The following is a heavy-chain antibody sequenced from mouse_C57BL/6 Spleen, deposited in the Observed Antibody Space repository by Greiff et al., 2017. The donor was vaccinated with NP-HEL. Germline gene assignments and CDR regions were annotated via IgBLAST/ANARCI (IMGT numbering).Heavy chain of an antibody. D-gene: IGHD2-4*01. V-gene: IGHV5-17*01. CDR3: ARPIYYDYDDYYAMDY. CDR2: ISSGSSTI. CDR1: GFTFSDYG. J-gene: IGHJ4*01. Sequence: EVHLVESGGGLVKPGGSLKLSCAASGFTFSDYGMHWVRQAPERGLEWVAYISSGSSTIYYADTVKGRFTIARDNAKNTLFLQMTSLRSEDTAMYYCARPIYYDYDDYYAMDYWGQGTSVTVSS.